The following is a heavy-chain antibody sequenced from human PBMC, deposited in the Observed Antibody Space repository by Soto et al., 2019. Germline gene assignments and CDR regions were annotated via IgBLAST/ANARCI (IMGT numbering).Heavy chain of an antibody. Sequence: QVQLQESGPGLVKPSQALSLTCTVSGGSISSGDYYWSWIRQHPGKGLEWIGYIYYSGNSYYNPSLKSRVSISIDTSKHQFSLKLNSVTAADTAVYFCARYRLGTLAYWGRGTLVTVSS. CDR1: GGSISSGDYY. CDR3: ARYRLGTLAY. J-gene: IGHJ4*02. D-gene: IGHD3-16*02. V-gene: IGHV4-31*03. CDR2: IYYSGNS.